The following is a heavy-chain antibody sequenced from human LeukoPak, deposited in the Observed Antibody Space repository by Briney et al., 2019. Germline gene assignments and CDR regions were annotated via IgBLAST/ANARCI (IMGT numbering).Heavy chain of an antibody. CDR3: ASMVRGVIKLNDY. D-gene: IGHD3-10*01. J-gene: IGHJ4*02. Sequence: ASVKVSCKTSGYTFTGYYMHWVRQAPGQGLEWMGWINPNSGGTNYAQKFQGRVTMTRDTSISTAYMELSRLRSDDTAVYYCASMVRGVIKLNDYWGQGTLVTVSS. CDR1: GYTFTGYY. V-gene: IGHV1-2*02. CDR2: INPNSGGT.